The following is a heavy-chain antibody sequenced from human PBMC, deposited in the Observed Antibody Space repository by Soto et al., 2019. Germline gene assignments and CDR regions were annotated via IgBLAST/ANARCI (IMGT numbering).Heavy chain of an antibody. Sequence: SETLSLTCAVYGGYFSGYYWSWIRQPPGKGLEWIGEINHSGSTNYNPSLKSRVTISVDTSKNQFSLKLSSVTAADTAVYYCASPIAVAGTGWGQGTLVTVSS. J-gene: IGHJ4*02. D-gene: IGHD6-19*01. V-gene: IGHV4-34*01. CDR2: INHSGST. CDR3: ASPIAVAGTG. CDR1: GGYFSGYY.